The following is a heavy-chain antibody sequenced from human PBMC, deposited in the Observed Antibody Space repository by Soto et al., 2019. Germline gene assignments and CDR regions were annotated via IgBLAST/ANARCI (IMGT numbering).Heavy chain of an antibody. Sequence: GGSLRLSCAASGFTFSSYAMHWVRQAPGKGLEWVAVISYDGSNKYYADSVKGRFTISRDNSKNTLYLQMNSLRAEDTAVYYCARGVDTASYYYYGMDFWGQGTTVTVSS. CDR2: ISYDGSNK. J-gene: IGHJ6*02. CDR3: ARGVDTASYYYYGMDF. CDR1: GFTFSSYA. D-gene: IGHD5-18*01. V-gene: IGHV3-30-3*02.